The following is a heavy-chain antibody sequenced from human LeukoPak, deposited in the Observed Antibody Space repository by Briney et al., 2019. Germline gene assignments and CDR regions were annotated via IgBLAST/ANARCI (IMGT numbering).Heavy chain of an antibody. CDR1: GSTFSSHG. Sequence: PGGSLRLSCAASGSTFSSHGMNWVRQPPGKGLGWVSGCSSIGGRTYYADSVKGRFTVTRDNSRNTLHLQMNSLRVEETGVYYCAKDDAWGRFYRWGQGTLVTVSS. J-gene: IGHJ1*01. D-gene: IGHD3-16*01. V-gene: IGHV3-23*01. CDR2: CSSIGGRT. CDR3: AKDDAWGRFYR.